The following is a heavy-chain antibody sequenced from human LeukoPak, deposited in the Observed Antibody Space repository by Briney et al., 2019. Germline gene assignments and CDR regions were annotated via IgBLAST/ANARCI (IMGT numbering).Heavy chain of an antibody. V-gene: IGHV3-15*01. Sequence: GGSLRLSCTASTFPFSNAWMNWVRQAPGKGLEWVGRIKSKTDGGTTDYAAPVKGRFTISRDDSENTVYLQMSSLQIEDTAVYYCITRANWGQGTLVTVSS. J-gene: IGHJ4*02. CDR1: TFPFSNAW. CDR3: ITRAN. CDR2: IKSKTDGGTT.